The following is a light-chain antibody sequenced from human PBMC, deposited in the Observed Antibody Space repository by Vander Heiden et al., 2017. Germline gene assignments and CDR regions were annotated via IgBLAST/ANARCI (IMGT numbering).Light chain of an antibody. J-gene: IGKJ2*01. Sequence: DIQMTQSPSSLSASVGDRVTITCRASQSISSYLNWYQQKPGKAPKLLIYAASSLQIGVPSRFSPTRSGRDFTLTSSMRHLEDFTAYYCQQVNCTLVFTFGHGTKVEIK. CDR3: QQVNCTLVFT. CDR2: AAS. V-gene: IGKV1-39*01. CDR1: QSISSY.